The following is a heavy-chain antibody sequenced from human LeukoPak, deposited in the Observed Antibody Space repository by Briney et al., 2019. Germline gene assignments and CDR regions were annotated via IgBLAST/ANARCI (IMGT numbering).Heavy chain of an antibody. Sequence: PSETLSLTCTVSGDSISSYYWSWVRQPAGKGLEWIGRIHTSGGTNYNPSLRSRVTMSLATSKNQFSLKLSSVTAADTAVYYCGGSRDGYIDYWGQGTLVTVSS. CDR1: GDSISSYY. D-gene: IGHD5-24*01. CDR2: IHTSGGT. CDR3: GGSRDGYIDY. J-gene: IGHJ4*02. V-gene: IGHV4-4*07.